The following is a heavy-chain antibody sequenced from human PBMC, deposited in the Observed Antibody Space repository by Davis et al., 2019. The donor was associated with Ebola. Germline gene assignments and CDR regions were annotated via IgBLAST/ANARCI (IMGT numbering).Heavy chain of an antibody. CDR2: ISAYNGNT. V-gene: IGHV1-18*01. D-gene: IGHD3-16*01. CDR3: ASLSATYGAFDY. J-gene: IGHJ4*02. Sequence: AASVKVSCKASGHTFTNFGINWVRQAPGQGLEWMGWISAYNGNTNYARKFQGRVIMTTDTSTSTAYMELRGLRSDDTAVYYCASLSATYGAFDYWGQGTLVTVST. CDR1: GHTFTNFG.